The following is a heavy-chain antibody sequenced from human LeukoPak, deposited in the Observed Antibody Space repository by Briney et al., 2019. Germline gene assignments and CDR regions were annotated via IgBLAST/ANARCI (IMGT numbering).Heavy chain of an antibody. D-gene: IGHD2-8*01. CDR1: GVSVNSRSFF. CDR3: VRGAMVSTPGDF. Sequence: SETLSLTCSVSGVSVNSRSFFWNWVRQPPGKGLEWIGSVYSTGNVYQSPSLQSRAAISVDASNNSFSLTLQSVTAADTAVYFCVRGAMVSTPGDFWGPGTLVIVSS. J-gene: IGHJ4*02. V-gene: IGHV4-39*02. CDR2: VYSTGNV.